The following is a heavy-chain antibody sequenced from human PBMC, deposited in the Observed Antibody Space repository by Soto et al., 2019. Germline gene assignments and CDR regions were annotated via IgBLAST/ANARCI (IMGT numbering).Heavy chain of an antibody. V-gene: IGHV1-69*13. CDR2: IIPLFGTA. CDR3: ATELGENPASPFDS. CDR1: GVTFSSET. J-gene: IGHJ4*02. D-gene: IGHD2-21*01. Sequence: GASVKVSCKASGVTFSSETISWVRQAPGQGLEWVGGIIPLFGTANYAQKFQDRVTITADEFTSTLYIELSSLRSDDTAVYYCATELGENPASPFDSWGQGTLVTVSS.